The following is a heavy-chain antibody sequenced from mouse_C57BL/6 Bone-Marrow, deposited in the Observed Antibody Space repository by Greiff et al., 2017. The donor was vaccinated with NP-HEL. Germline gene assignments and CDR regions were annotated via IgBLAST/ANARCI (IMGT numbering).Heavy chain of an antibody. CDR1: GYSFTDYN. Sequence: EVKLMESGPELVKPGASVKISCKASGYSFTDYNMNWVKQSNGKSLEWIGVINPNYGTTSYNQKFKGKATLTVDQSSSTAYMQLNSLSSEDSAVYYCARRLIYWYFDVWGTGTTVTVSS. J-gene: IGHJ1*03. CDR3: ARRLIYWYFDV. V-gene: IGHV1-39*01. CDR2: INPNYGTT. D-gene: IGHD2-4*01.